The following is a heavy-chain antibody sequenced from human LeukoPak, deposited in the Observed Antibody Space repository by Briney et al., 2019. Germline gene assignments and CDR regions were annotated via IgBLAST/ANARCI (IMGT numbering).Heavy chain of an antibody. V-gene: IGHV1-18*01. Sequence: GASVKVSCKASGYTFTSYGISWVRQAPGQGLEWMGWISAYNGNTNYAQKFQGRVTMTEDTSTDTAYMELSGLRSEDTAVYYCATSSRGDYYGSGSYWGQGTLVTVSS. J-gene: IGHJ4*02. CDR1: GYTFTSYG. CDR3: ATSSRGDYYGSGSY. CDR2: ISAYNGNT. D-gene: IGHD3-10*01.